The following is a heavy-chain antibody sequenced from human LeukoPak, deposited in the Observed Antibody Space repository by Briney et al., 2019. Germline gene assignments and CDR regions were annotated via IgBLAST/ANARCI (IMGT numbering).Heavy chain of an antibody. CDR1: GYTFTSYD. J-gene: IGHJ3*02. Sequence: GASVKVSCKASGYTFTSYDINWVRQATGQGLEWMGWMSPNSGNTGYAQKFQGRVTMTRNTSISTAYMELSSLRSEDTAVYYCARGWAVATRYAFDIWGQGTMVIVSS. V-gene: IGHV1-8*01. CDR3: ARGWAVATRYAFDI. CDR2: MSPNSGNT. D-gene: IGHD6-19*01.